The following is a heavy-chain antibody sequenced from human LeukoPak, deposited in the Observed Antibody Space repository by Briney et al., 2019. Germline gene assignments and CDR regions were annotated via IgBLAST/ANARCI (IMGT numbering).Heavy chain of an antibody. CDR1: GGSISNYY. J-gene: IGHJ6*03. V-gene: IGHV4-59*01. CDR2: IYSSGST. CDR3: ARDGPYGSGSFYMDV. D-gene: IGHD3-10*01. Sequence: SETLSLTCTVSGGSISNYYWSWIRQPPGKGLEWIGYIYSSGSTNYNPSLKSRVTISLDTSKNQFSLKLSSATAADTAVYYCARDGPYGSGSFYMDVWGKGTMVTVSS.